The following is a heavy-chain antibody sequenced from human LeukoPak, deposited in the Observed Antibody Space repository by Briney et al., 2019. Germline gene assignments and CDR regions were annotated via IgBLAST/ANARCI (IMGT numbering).Heavy chain of an antibody. D-gene: IGHD3-22*01. CDR3: ARGIPGYYDSSTYYYDY. Sequence: GGTLRLSCAASGFTFSSYGMSWVRQAPGKGLEWVSAISGSGGSTYYADSVKGRFTISRDNSKNTLYLQMNSLRAEDTAVYYCARGIPGYYDSSTYYYDYWGQGTLVTVSS. J-gene: IGHJ4*02. CDR2: ISGSGGST. CDR1: GFTFSSYG. V-gene: IGHV3-23*01.